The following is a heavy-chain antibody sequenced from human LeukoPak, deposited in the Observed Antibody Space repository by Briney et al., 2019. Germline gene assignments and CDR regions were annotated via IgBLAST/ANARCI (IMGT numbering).Heavy chain of an antibody. CDR3: ARRNSSSWVPGAFDI. Sequence: SQTLSLTCTVSGGSISSGSYYWRWIRQPAGKGLEWIGRIYTSRSTNYNPSLKSRVTISVDTSKIQCSMKLSSVTAEDTAVYYCARRNSSSWVPGAFDIWGQGTMATVSS. CDR1: GGSISSGSYY. D-gene: IGHD6-13*01. CDR2: IYTSRST. V-gene: IGHV4-61*02. J-gene: IGHJ3*02.